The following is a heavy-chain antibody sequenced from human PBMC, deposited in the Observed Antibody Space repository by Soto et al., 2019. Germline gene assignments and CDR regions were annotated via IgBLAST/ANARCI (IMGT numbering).Heavy chain of an antibody. V-gene: IGHV3-30*04. CDR1: GFTFTAFA. Sequence: GGSLRLSCAASGFTFTAFAVHWVRQAPGKGLEWVAVISYDGRQSRYADSVKGRLTLSRDNSKNTVFLQMNSLTTEDTAIYYCAKDRYFGSYYFDYWGQGTRVTVSS. CDR2: ISYDGRQS. J-gene: IGHJ4*02. D-gene: IGHD3-9*01. CDR3: AKDRYFGSYYFDY.